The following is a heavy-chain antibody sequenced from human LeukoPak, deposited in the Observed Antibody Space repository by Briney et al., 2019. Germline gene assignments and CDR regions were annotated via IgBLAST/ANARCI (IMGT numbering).Heavy chain of an antibody. CDR3: ARGGAYYYDSSGQPFDY. V-gene: IGHV1-2*06. CDR2: INPNSGDT. CDR1: GYTFTGYH. Sequence: ASVKVSCRASGYTFTGYHIHWVRQAPGQGLEWMGRINPNSGDTNYAQNFQGRVTMTRDTSINTAYMELSSLRSEDTAVYYCARGGAYYYDSSGQPFDYWGQGTLVTVSS. D-gene: IGHD3-22*01. J-gene: IGHJ4*02.